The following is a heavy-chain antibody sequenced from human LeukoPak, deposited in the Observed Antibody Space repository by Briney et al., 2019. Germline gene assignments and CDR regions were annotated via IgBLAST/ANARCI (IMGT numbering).Heavy chain of an antibody. J-gene: IGHJ6*02. CDR1: GGSFSGYY. CDR3: ARRIAAGGEPYYYGMDV. V-gene: IGHV4-34*01. D-gene: IGHD6-13*01. CDR2: INHSGST. Sequence: SETLSLTCAVYGGSFSGYYWSWIRQPPGKGLEWIGEINHSGSTNYNPSLKSRVTISVDTSKNQFSLKLSSVTAADTAVYYCARRIAAGGEPYYYGMDVWGQGTTVTVSS.